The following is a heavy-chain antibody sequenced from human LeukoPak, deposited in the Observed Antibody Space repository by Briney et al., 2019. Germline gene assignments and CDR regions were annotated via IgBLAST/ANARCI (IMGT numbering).Heavy chain of an antibody. CDR3: ARGEFSGSIAVAGIESLDY. Sequence: GGSLRLSCAASGFTFSSYSMNWVRQAPGKGLEWVSYISSSSSTIYYADSVKGRFTISRDNAKNSLYLQMNSLRAEDTAVSYCARGEFSGSIAVAGIESLDYWGQGTLVTVSS. V-gene: IGHV3-48*04. J-gene: IGHJ4*02. CDR2: ISSSSSTI. CDR1: GFTFSSYS. D-gene: IGHD6-19*01.